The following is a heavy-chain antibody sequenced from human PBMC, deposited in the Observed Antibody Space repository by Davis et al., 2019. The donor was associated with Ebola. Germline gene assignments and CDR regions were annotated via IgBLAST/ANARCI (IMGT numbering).Heavy chain of an antibody. CDR1: GFTFSSYG. J-gene: IGHJ6*02. CDR3: AKDLGKTIFGVVIIPYYYYGMDV. D-gene: IGHD3-3*01. V-gene: IGHV3-30*18. CDR2: ISYDGSNK. Sequence: GGSLRLSCAASGFTFSSYGMHWVRQAPGKGLEWVAVISYDGSNKNYADSVKGRFTISIDNSKHTLYLHMNRLRAGDTAVYYCAKDLGKTIFGVVIIPYYYYGMDVWGQGTTVTVSS.